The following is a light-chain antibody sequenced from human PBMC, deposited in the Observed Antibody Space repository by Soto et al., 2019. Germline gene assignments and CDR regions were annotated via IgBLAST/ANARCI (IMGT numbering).Light chain of an antibody. Sequence: EIVLTQSPGTLSLSPGERATLSCRASQSISSSYLAWYQQKPGQAPRLLIYDASSRATGIPDRFSGSGSGTDFTLTISRLEPEDFAVYYCQQYGRSLRTFGQGTEVDIK. J-gene: IGKJ1*01. V-gene: IGKV3-20*01. CDR1: QSISSSY. CDR3: QQYGRSLRT. CDR2: DAS.